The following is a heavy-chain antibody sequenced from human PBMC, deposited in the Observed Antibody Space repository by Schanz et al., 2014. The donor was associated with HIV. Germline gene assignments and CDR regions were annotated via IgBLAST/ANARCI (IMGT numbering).Heavy chain of an antibody. J-gene: IGHJ6*02. D-gene: IGHD2-15*01. V-gene: IGHV3-30*18. CDR3: AKGGRDILSYYGMDV. Sequence: QVQLVESGGGVAQPGRSLRLSCTASGFTFSSYGMHWVRQAPGKGLEWVAGISYDGSNKYYADSVKGRFTISRDNSKNTLYLQMNSLRAEDTAVYYCAKGGRDILSYYGMDVWGQGTTVTVSS. CDR1: GFTFSSYG. CDR2: ISYDGSNK.